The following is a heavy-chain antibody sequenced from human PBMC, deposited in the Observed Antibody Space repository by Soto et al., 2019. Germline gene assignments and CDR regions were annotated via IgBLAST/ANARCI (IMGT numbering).Heavy chain of an antibody. J-gene: IGHJ6*02. D-gene: IGHD1-26*01. CDR3: AREGGSYSIIGYYYYGMDV. CDR2: INPNSGGT. Sequence: SVKVTWRASVYTFTRYYMRWDRQAPGQGLEWMGWINPNSGGTNYSQKFQGWVTMTRDTSISTAYMELSRLRSEDTAVYYCAREGGSYSIIGYYYYGMDVWGQGTTVTVSS. V-gene: IGHV1-2*04. CDR1: VYTFTRYY.